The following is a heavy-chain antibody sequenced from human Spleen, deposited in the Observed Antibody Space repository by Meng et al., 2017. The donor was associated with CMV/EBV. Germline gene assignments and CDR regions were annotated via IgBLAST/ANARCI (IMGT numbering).Heavy chain of an antibody. Sequence: SGFIVSSHYMSWVRQAPGKGPEWVAIIYDIGSAYYAHSVLGRFTVSRDSSRNTLYLQMNTLTAEDTAVYYCARTIVAPDTWDYFDSWGQGILVTVSS. CDR1: GFIVSSHY. J-gene: IGHJ4*02. CDR3: ARTIVAPDTWDYFDS. D-gene: IGHD5-12*01. V-gene: IGHV3-53*01. CDR2: IYDIGSA.